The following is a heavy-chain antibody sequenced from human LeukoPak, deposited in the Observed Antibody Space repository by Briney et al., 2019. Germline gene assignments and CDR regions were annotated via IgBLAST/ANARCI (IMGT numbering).Heavy chain of an antibody. CDR2: ISGSGGST. D-gene: IGHD1-26*01. CDR1: GFTFSSYA. Sequence: GGSLRLSCAASGFTFSSYAMSWVRQAPGKGLEWVSAISGSGGSTYYADSVKDRFTISRDNPKNTLYLQMNSLRAEDTAVYYRAKVRSGSYYYFDYWGQGTLVTVSS. CDR3: AKVRSGSYYYFDY. V-gene: IGHV3-23*01. J-gene: IGHJ4*02.